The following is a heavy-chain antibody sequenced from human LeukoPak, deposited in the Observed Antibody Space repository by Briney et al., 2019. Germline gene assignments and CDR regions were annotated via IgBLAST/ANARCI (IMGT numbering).Heavy chain of an antibody. CDR3: ARGLYGLVLYYYYYMDV. V-gene: IGHV4-39*07. CDR2: IYYSGST. J-gene: IGHJ6*03. Sequence: PSETLSLTCTVSGGSISSSSYYWGWIRQPPGKGLEWIGSIYYSGSTYYNPSLKSRVTISVDTSKNQFSLKLSSVTAADTAVYYCARGLYGLVLYYYYYMDVWGKGTTVTVSS. CDR1: GGSISSSSYY. D-gene: IGHD6-19*01.